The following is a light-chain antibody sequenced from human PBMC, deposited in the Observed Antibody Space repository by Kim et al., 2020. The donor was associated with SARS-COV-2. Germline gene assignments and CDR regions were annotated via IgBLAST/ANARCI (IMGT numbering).Light chain of an antibody. V-gene: IGKV1-27*01. CDR1: QAIRNH. CDR2: AAS. J-gene: IGKJ1*01. CDR3: QKYDSVPWT. Sequence: ASEGDRVTITCRASQAIRNHLAWYQQRPGKAPKLLIYAASALHAGVPSRFGGSGSGTDFTLSINSLQPEDVATYYCQKYDSVPWTFGPGTKVDIK.